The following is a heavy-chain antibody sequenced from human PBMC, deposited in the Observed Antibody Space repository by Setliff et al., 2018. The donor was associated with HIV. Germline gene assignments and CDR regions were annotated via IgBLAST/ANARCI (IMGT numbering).Heavy chain of an antibody. CDR2: FDPEDGET. J-gene: IGHJ4*02. CDR3: AREEMSMWLPEYFFDF. V-gene: IGHV1-24*01. Sequence: ASVKVSCKISGYTLTELSIHWVRQAPGKGLEWMANFDPEDGETFYAQKFQGRLTMTEDTSTDTAYMELSSLRSEDTAVYYCAREEMSMWLPEYFFDFWGQGTLVTVSS. D-gene: IGHD5-12*01. CDR1: GYTLTELS.